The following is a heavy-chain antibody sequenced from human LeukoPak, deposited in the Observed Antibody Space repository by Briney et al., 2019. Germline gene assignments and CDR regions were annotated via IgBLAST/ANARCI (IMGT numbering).Heavy chain of an antibody. CDR1: GFTFSSYW. J-gene: IGHJ4*02. V-gene: IGHV3-74*01. CDR2: INSDGSST. CDR3: AKVSGDGGSIDY. Sequence: GGSLRLSCAASGFTFSSYWMHWVRQAPGKGLVWVSRINSDGSSTSYADSVKGRFTISRDNAKNTLYLQMNSLRAEDTAVYYCAKVSGDGGSIDYWGQGTLVTVSS. D-gene: IGHD3-10*01.